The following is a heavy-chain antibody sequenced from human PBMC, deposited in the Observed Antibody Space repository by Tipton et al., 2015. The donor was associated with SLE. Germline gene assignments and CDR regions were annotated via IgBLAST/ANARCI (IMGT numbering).Heavy chain of an antibody. V-gene: IGHV3-23*01. CDR1: GFTFSSYA. Sequence: SLRLSCTVSGFTFSSYAVRWVRPAPGKGLGWVSGIDTSGVYTYYPDSMKGRFTMSRDNSRNTVYLQMNSLRAEDTAVYYCAKGLRTGSDYIRRDAFHMWGQGTLVTVSS. J-gene: IGHJ3*02. CDR2: IDTSGVYT. D-gene: IGHD6-25*01. CDR3: AKGLRTGSDYIRRDAFHM.